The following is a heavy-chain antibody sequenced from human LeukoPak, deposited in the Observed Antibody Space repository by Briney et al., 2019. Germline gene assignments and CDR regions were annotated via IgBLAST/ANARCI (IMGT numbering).Heavy chain of an antibody. J-gene: IGHJ6*02. CDR1: GFSNSNSS. CDR3: AATSIRMVQRIIYYGKDV. CDR2: IVVGTGKT. D-gene: IGHD3-10*01. V-gene: IGHV1-58*01. Sequence: ASVKVSCKASGFSNSNSSVQWVRQAREQRPEWIGWIVVGTGKTNYAQRLQERVTITRDMSTGTVGMELSSLRSEDTAVYYCAATSIRMVQRIIYYGKDVWGQGTTVTVSS.